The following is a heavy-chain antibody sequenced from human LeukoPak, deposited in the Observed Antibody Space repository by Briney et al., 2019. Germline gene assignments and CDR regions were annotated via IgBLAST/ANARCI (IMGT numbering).Heavy chain of an antibody. D-gene: IGHD3-10*01. Sequence: PGGSLRLSCAASGFTFSSYGMHWVRQAPGKGLEWVAFIRYDGSNKYYADSVKGRFAISRDNSKNTLYLQMNSLRAEDTAVYYCAKTHWFGDSYDGDWFDPWGQGTLVTVSS. J-gene: IGHJ5*02. CDR2: IRYDGSNK. V-gene: IGHV3-30*02. CDR3: AKTHWFGDSYDGDWFDP. CDR1: GFTFSSYG.